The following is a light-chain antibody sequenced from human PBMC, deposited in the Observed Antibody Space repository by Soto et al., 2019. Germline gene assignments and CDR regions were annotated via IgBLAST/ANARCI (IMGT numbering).Light chain of an antibody. Sequence: DILMTQSPSTLSWSPGDRVTITGRASQNISSCLAWYQQKTGKAPRILIYNASTIASGVPARFSGSGSGTEFTLTISSLQPDDFAASYCQNYSNYPRTFGQGTKVDIK. J-gene: IGKJ1*01. CDR1: QNISSC. CDR2: NAS. CDR3: QNYSNYPRT. V-gene: IGKV1-5*03.